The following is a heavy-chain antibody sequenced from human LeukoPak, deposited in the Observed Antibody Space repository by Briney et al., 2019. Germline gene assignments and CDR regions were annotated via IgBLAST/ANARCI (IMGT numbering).Heavy chain of an antibody. J-gene: IGHJ6*03. D-gene: IGHD3-10*01. Sequence: SETLSLTCTVSGGSISSSSYYWGWIRQPPGKGLEWIGSIHYSGSTNYNPSLKSRVTISVDTSKNQFSLKLSSVTAADTAVYYCARRWKMVRGVRASYNRPDMDVWGKGTTVTISS. CDR3: ARRWKMVRGVRASYNRPDMDV. V-gene: IGHV4-39*07. CDR1: GGSISSSSYY. CDR2: IHYSGST.